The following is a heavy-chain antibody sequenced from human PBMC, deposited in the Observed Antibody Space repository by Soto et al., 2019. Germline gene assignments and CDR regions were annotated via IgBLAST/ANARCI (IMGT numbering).Heavy chain of an antibody. J-gene: IGHJ4*02. D-gene: IGHD6-13*01. CDR3: ARTYSSSWYPRAYYFDY. Sequence: SETLSLTCTVSGGSISSSSYYWGWIRQPPGKGLEWIGSIYYSGSTYYNPSLKSRVTISVDTSKNQFSLKLSSVTAADTAVYYCARTYSSSWYPRAYYFDYWGQGTLVT. CDR1: GGSISSSSYY. CDR2: IYYSGST. V-gene: IGHV4-39*01.